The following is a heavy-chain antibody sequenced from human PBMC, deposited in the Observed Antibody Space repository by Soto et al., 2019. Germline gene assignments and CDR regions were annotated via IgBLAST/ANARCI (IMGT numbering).Heavy chain of an antibody. Sequence: QVQLEQSGAEVKKPGASVQVSCKASGYTFTSYGIIWVRQAPGQGLEWMGRISAYNGNTNYAQKLQGRVTMTTDTATSTAYMGLRSRRSDDTAVYYCARVVGALGHWFDPWGQGTLVTVSS. CDR1: GYTFTSYG. V-gene: IGHV1-18*01. D-gene: IGHD1-26*01. CDR2: ISAYNGNT. J-gene: IGHJ5*02. CDR3: ARVVGALGHWFDP.